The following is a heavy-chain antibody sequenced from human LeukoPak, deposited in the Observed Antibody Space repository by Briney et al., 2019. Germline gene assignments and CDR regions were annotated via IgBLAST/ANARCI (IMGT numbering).Heavy chain of an antibody. J-gene: IGHJ4*02. CDR2: IYTSGST. V-gene: IGHV4-4*09. CDR1: GGSISSYF. Sequence: SETLSITCNVSGGSISSYFLSWIRQSPGKGLEWIGYIYTSGSTNYNPSLRSRVTISLDTSMNQLSLRLSSVTAADSAVYYCTRHPTPYDAFDSWGQGTLVTDSS. D-gene: IGHD3-22*01. CDR3: TRHPTPYDAFDS.